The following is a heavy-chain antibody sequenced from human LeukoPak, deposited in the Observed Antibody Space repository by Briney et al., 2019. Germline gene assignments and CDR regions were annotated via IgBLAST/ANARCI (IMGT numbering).Heavy chain of an antibody. CDR2: IYDSGRT. D-gene: IGHD5-18*01. V-gene: IGHV4-39*01. J-gene: IGHJ4*02. CDR1: GVSISSSSYH. CDR3: ARQVLQTAMDY. Sequence: LETLSLTCTVSGVSISSSSYHWDWIRQPPGKGLEWIGSIYDSGRTYYSPSLKSRVTISVDTSKNQFSLRLNSVTAADTAVYYCARQVLQTAMDYWGQGTLVSLSS.